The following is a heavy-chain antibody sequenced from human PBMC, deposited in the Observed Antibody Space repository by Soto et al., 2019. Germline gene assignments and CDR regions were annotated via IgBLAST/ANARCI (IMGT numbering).Heavy chain of an antibody. CDR2: ISTSVHF. D-gene: IGHD3-3*01. CDR1: GGSLSKYY. V-gene: IGHV4-4*07. J-gene: IGHJ4*02. CDR3: ARHNNEFWRLVQLVLDY. Sequence: SETLSLTCSVSGGSLSKYYWSWIRQPAGKGLEWIGRISTSVHFVSKVSLRSRLTMSVDMSNNHFSLKLTSVTAADTAVYYCARHNNEFWRLVQLVLDYCGQGALVTFSS.